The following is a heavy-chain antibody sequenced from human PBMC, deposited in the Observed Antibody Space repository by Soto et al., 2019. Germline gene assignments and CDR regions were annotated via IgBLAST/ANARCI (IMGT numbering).Heavy chain of an antibody. Sequence: ASVKVSCKASGGTFSSYAISWVRQAPGQGLEWMGGIIPIFGTANYAQKFQGRVTITADESTSTAYMELSSLRSEDTAVYYCAREAGIAAASRFDPWGQGTLVTVYS. J-gene: IGHJ5*02. D-gene: IGHD6-25*01. CDR2: IIPIFGTA. CDR1: GGTFSSYA. V-gene: IGHV1-69*13. CDR3: AREAGIAAASRFDP.